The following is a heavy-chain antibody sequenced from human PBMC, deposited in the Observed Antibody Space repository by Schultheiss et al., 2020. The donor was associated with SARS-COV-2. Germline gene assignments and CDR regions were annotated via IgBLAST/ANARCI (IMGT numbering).Heavy chain of an antibody. CDR1: GFTVSVPY. CDR3: ARAQSSSGNAFDI. D-gene: IGHD6-6*01. CDR2: SRNKAKGYTT. Sequence: GGSLRLSCAASGFTVSVPYMDWVRQAPGKGLEWVGRSRNKAKGYTTDYAASVKGRFTISRDESKNSVYLQMNSLKTEDTAVYYCARAQSSSGNAFDIWGQGTMVTVSS. J-gene: IGHJ3*02. V-gene: IGHV3-72*01.